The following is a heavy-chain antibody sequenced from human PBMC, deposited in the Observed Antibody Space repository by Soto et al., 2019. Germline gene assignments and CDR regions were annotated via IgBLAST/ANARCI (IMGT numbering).Heavy chain of an antibody. CDR2: IRYDGSET. V-gene: IGHV3-7*01. Sequence: EVQLVESGGGLVQPGGSLRLSCAASGFTFSNYWMTWVRQAPGKGLEWVASIRYDGSETSLLKSVVGRFTVSRDNSKNLVYLEMISLRSEDAAVYYCARVDCGSPGGRGRDWFDPWGQGTLVTVSS. CDR1: GFTFSNYW. D-gene: IGHD2-2*01. CDR3: ARVDCGSPGGRGRDWFDP. J-gene: IGHJ5*02.